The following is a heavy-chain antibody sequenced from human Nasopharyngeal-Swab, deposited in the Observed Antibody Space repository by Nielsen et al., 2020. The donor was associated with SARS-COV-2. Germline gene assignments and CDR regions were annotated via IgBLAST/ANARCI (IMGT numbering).Heavy chain of an antibody. CDR1: GFTFSDYY. D-gene: IGHD3-10*01. J-gene: IGHJ5*02. Sequence: GESLKISCAASGFTFSDYYINWIRQAPGKGLEWVSFISSSDSTIYYADSVKGRFTISRDNAKNSVYLQMNSLRAEDAAVYYCASALVWFGEIWFDPWGQGTLVTVSS. CDR3: ASALVWFGEIWFDP. CDR2: ISSSDSTI. V-gene: IGHV3-11*04.